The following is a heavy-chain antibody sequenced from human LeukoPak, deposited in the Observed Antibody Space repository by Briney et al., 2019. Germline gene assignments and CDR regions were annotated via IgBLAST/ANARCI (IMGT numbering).Heavy chain of an antibody. V-gene: IGHV1-18*01. D-gene: IGHD6-13*01. CDR1: GYTFTTYD. J-gene: IGHJ4*02. CDR2: INSNNGNT. CDR3: ARGPIAAAGDY. Sequence: ASVKVSCTASGYTFTTYDMNWVRQAPGQGLEWMGWINSNNGNTNYPQKLQGRVTMTRDTSTTTAYMELRSLRSDDTAVYYCARGPIAAAGDYWGQGTLVTVSS.